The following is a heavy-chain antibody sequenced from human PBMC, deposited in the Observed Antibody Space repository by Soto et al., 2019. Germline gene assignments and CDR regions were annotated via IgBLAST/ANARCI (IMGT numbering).Heavy chain of an antibody. D-gene: IGHD3-9*01. CDR3: ARQGTALRDYYYGMDV. CDR1: GGTFSSYA. CDR2: IIPIFGTA. Sequence: QVQLVQSGAEVKKPGSSVKVSCKASGGTFSSYAISWVRQAPGQGLEWMGGIIPIFGTANYAQKFQGRVTITADESTSTAYMELCSLRPEDTAVYYCARQGTALRDYYYGMDVWGQGTSVTVSS. J-gene: IGHJ6*02. V-gene: IGHV1-69*12.